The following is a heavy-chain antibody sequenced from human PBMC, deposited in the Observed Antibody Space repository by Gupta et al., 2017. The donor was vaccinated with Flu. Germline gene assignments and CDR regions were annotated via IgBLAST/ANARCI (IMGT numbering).Heavy chain of an antibody. V-gene: IGHV3-23*01. D-gene: IGHD6-6*01. J-gene: IGHJ4*02. CDR3: AKGGTPKPYSSSDY. CDR2: ISGSGGST. CDR1: GVTFRSDA. Sequence: EVQLLESGGGLVQPGGSLRLSCAASGVTFRSDAVSWVSQAPGKGLEWVAAISGSGGSTYYADSVKGRFTISRDNSKNTLYLQMNSLRAEDTAGYYGAKGGTPKPYSSSDYWCQGTLVALSS.